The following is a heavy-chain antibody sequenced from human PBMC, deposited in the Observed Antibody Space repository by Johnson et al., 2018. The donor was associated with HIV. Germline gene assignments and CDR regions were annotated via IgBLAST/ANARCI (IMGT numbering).Heavy chain of an antibody. CDR3: AKGMGLSIGELSDAFHF. Sequence: QVQLVESGGGVVQPGRSLRLSCAASGFTFSSYAMHWVRQAPGQGLEWVAVISYDGSSKYYADSVKGRFTISRDNSKNTLNLQMNSLRPEDTAVYYCAKGMGLSIGELSDAFHFWGQGTMVTVSS. CDR1: GFTFSSYA. CDR2: ISYDGSSK. D-gene: IGHD3-10*01. J-gene: IGHJ3*01. V-gene: IGHV3-30-3*01.